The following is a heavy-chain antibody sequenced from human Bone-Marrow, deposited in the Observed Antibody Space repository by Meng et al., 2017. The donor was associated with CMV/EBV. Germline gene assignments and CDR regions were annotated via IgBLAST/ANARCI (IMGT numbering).Heavy chain of an antibody. CDR2: IYYSGST. CDR3: ARGCGGSCYYYYGMDF. D-gene: IGHD2-15*01. Sequence: SETLSLTCTVSGGSISSYYWSWIRQPPGKGLEWIGYIYYSGSTNYNPSLKSRVTISVDTSKNQFSLKLSSVTAADTAVYYCARGCGGSCYYYYGMDFWGPGNTV. CDR1: GGSISSYY. J-gene: IGHJ6*01. V-gene: IGHV4-59*01.